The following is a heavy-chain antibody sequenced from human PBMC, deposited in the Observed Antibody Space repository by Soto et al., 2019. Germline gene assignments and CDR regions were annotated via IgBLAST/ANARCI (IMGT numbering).Heavy chain of an antibody. Sequence: ASVKVSCKASGYTFTGYYMHWVRQAPGQGLEWMGWINPNSGGTNYAQKFQGWVTMTRDTSISTAYMELSRLRSDDTAVYYCARGDILTGYYLVGIDVWAQGTTVTGSS. V-gene: IGHV1-2*04. D-gene: IGHD3-9*01. CDR2: INPNSGGT. CDR3: ARGDILTGYYLVGIDV. J-gene: IGHJ6*02. CDR1: GYTFTGYY.